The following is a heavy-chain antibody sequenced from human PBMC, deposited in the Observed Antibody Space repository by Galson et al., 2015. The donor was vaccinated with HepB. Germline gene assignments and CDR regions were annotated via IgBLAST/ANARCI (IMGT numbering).Heavy chain of an antibody. J-gene: IGHJ4*02. CDR2: IYSGGST. Sequence: SLRLSCAASGFTVSSNYMSWVRQAPGKGLEWVSVIYSGGSTYYADSVKGRFTISRDNPKNTLYLQMNSLRAEDTAVYYCARDRSDSSGYYLYYWGQGTLVTVSS. D-gene: IGHD3-22*01. CDR3: ARDRSDSSGYYLYY. V-gene: IGHV3-53*01. CDR1: GFTVSSNY.